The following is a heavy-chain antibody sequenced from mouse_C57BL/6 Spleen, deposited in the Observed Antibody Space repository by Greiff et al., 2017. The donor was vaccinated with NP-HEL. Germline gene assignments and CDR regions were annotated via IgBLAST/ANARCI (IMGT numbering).Heavy chain of an antibody. V-gene: IGHV7-3*01. D-gene: IGHD2-5*01. CDR3: ARSYYSNYYAMDY. Sequence: EVQLVESGGGLVQPGGSLSLSCAASGFTFTDYYMSWVRQPPGKALEWLGFIRNKANGYTTEYSASVKGRFTISRDNSQSILYLQMNALRAEDSATYYCARSYYSNYYAMDYWGQGTSVTVSS. J-gene: IGHJ4*01. CDR2: IRNKANGYTT. CDR1: GFTFTDYY.